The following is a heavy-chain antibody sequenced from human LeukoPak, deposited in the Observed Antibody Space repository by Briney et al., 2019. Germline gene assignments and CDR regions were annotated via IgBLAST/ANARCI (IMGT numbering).Heavy chain of an antibody. V-gene: IGHV3-53*01. Sequence: PGGSLRLSCAASEFSVGSNYMTWVRQAPGKGLEWVSLIYSGGSTYYADSVKGRFTISRDNSKNTLYLQMNSLRAEDTAVYYCAKLAGHYIAVADVYYFDYWGQGTLVTVSS. J-gene: IGHJ4*02. CDR2: IYSGGST. D-gene: IGHD6-19*01. CDR1: EFSVGSNY. CDR3: AKLAGHYIAVADVYYFDY.